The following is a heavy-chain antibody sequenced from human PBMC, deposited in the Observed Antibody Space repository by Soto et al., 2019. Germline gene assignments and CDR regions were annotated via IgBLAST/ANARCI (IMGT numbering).Heavy chain of an antibody. CDR2: IYHSGST. V-gene: IGHV4-38-2*01. J-gene: IGHJ4*02. Sequence: PSETLSLTCAVSGYSISSGYYWGWIRQPPGEGLEWIGSIYHSGSTYYNPSLKSRVTISVDTSKNQFSLTLYSVTAADTAVYYCARTTGRHLDFWGQGILVTVSS. CDR3: ARTTGRHLDF. D-gene: IGHD4-4*01. CDR1: GYSISSGYY.